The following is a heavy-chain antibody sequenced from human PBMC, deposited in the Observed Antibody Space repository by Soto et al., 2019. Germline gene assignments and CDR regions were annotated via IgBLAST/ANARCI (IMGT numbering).Heavy chain of an antibody. J-gene: IGHJ5*02. CDR3: ASEGGSYPYYDSSGPNWFDP. CDR1: GGSISSGGYY. CDR2: IYYSGST. V-gene: IGHV4-31*03. Sequence: SETLSLTCTVSGGSISSGGYYWTWIRQHPGKGLEWIGYIYYSGSTYYNPSLKSRVTISVDTSKNQFSLKLSSVTAADTAVYYCASEGGSYPYYDSSGPNWFDPWGQGTLVTVSS. D-gene: IGHD3-22*01.